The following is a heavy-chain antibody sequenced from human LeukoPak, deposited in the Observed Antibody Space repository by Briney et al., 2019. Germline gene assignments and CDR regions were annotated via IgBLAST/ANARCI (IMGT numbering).Heavy chain of an antibody. CDR3: ARGIDYDFWSGYSTRASFDY. CDR2: IYYSGST. Sequence: SETLSLTCIVSGGSISSYYWSWIRQPPGKGLEWIGYIYYSGSTNYNPSLKSRVTISVDTSKNQFSLKLSSVTAADTAVYYCARGIDYDFWSGYSTRASFDYWGQGTLVTVSS. CDR1: GGSISSYY. D-gene: IGHD3-3*01. V-gene: IGHV4-59*01. J-gene: IGHJ4*02.